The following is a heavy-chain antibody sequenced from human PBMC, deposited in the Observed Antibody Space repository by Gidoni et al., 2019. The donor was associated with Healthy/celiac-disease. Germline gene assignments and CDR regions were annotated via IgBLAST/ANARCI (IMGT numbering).Heavy chain of an antibody. V-gene: IGHV4-61*02. CDR3: AREWFPSYGMDV. Sequence: QVQLQESGPGLVKPSQTLSLTCTVSGGSISSGSYYWSWIRQPAGKGLEWIGRIYTSGSTNYNPSLKSRVTISVDTSKNQFSLKLSSVTAADTAVYYCAREWFPSYGMDVWGQGTTVTVSS. J-gene: IGHJ6*02. D-gene: IGHD3-10*01. CDR2: IYTSGST. CDR1: GGSISSGSYY.